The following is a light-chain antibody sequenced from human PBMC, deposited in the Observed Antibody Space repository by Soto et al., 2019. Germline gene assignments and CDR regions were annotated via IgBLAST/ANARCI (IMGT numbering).Light chain of an antibody. CDR1: ISKIGSNT. V-gene: IGLV1-44*01. Sequence: QSVLTQPPSASGTPGQRVTISCSGSISKIGSNTVNWYQQLPGAAPKLLIYTNNQRPSGVPDRFSGSKSGTSASLAISGLLSEDEADYYCASWDTRLDGLYVFGTGTKVTVL. CDR3: ASWDTRLDGLYV. J-gene: IGLJ1*01. CDR2: TNN.